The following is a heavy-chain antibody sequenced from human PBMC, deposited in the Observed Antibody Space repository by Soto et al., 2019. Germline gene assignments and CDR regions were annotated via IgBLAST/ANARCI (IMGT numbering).Heavy chain of an antibody. J-gene: IGHJ5*02. V-gene: IGHV4-39*01. CDR2: IYYSGST. CDR3: ARHEYYDSSGYYYSNWFDP. D-gene: IGHD3-22*01. Sequence: SETLSLTCTVSGGSISSYYWGWIRQPPGKGLEWIGSIYYSGSTYYNPSLKSRVTISVDTSKNQFSLKLSSVTAADTAVYYCARHEYYDSSGYYYSNWFDPWGQGTLVTVSS. CDR1: GGSISSYY.